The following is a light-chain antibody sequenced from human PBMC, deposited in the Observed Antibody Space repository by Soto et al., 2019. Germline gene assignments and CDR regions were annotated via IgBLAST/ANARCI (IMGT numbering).Light chain of an antibody. J-gene: IGKJ1*01. Sequence: DLPITPSPSTPSWSVGGRVTITFRASQTISSWLAWYQQKPGKAPKLLIYKASTLKSGVPSRFSGSGSGTEFTLTISSLQPDDFATYYCQHYNSYSEAFGQGTKVDIK. CDR2: KAS. CDR3: QHYNSYSEA. CDR1: QTISSW. V-gene: IGKV1-5*03.